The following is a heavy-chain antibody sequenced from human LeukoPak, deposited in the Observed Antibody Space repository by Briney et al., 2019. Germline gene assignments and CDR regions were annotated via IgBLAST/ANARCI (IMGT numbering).Heavy chain of an antibody. D-gene: IGHD4-23*01. V-gene: IGHV4-4*02. CDR3: VRPPSGGSKTPFDY. CDR1: GGSISSNNW. CDR2: MYHSGST. Sequence: SGTLSLTCDVSGGSISSNNWWNWVRQPPGKGLEWIGEMYHSGSTNYNPSLKSRVTISVDKSMNQFSLKLNSVTAADTAVYYCVRPPSGGSKTPFDYWGQGTLVTVSS. J-gene: IGHJ4*02.